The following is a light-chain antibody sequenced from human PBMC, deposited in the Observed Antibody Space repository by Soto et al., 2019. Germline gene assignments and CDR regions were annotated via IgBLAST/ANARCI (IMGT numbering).Light chain of an antibody. CDR1: QSVGSN. J-gene: IGKJ1*01. V-gene: IGKV3-15*01. CDR2: GAS. Sequence: EIVMTQSPATLSVSPGARAALSCRASQSVGSNLAWYQQKPGQAPRLLIYGASTRATGIPARFSGSGSGTEFTLTISSLQSEDFAIYFWQQYNNWPTDSTFGQGTKVEIK. CDR3: QQYNNWPTDST.